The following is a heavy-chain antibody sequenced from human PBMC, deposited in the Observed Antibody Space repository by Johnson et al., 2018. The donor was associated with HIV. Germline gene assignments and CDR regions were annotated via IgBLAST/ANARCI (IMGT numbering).Heavy chain of an antibody. J-gene: IGHJ3*02. CDR3: ARSLCGGDCFSDAFDI. D-gene: IGHD2-21*02. V-gene: IGHV3-66*01. Sequence: VQLVESGGGLVQPGGSLRLSCAASGVTVSSNYMTWVRQAPGKGLEWVSVIFSGGSTYYADSVKGRFTISRDNSKNTLHLQMNSLRVEDTAVYYCARSLCGGDCFSDAFDIWGQGTMVTVSS. CDR2: IFSGGST. CDR1: GVTVSSNY.